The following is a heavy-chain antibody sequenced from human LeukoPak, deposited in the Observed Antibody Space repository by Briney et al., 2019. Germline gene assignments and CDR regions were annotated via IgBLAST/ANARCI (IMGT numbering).Heavy chain of an antibody. J-gene: IGHJ4*02. CDR1: GFTFSSYW. D-gene: IGHD4-23*01. CDR2: IASDGNST. Sequence: GGSLRLSCAASGFTFSSYWMNWVRQAPGKGLVWVSRIASDGNSTTYADSVKGRFNISRDNAKNTLYLQMNSLRVEDTAVYYCARGRPHGNDYWGQGTLVTVSS. V-gene: IGHV3-74*01. CDR3: ARGRPHGNDY.